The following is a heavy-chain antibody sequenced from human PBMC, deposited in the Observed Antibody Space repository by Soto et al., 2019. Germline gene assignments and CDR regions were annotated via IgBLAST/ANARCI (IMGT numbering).Heavy chain of an antibody. Sequence: SLRLSCAASGFTFSSYGMHWVRQAPGKGLEWVAVISYDGSNKYYADSVKGRFTISRDNSKNTLYLQMNSLRSEDTAVYYCATVGPYDSSGYYAYDAFDIWGQGTMVTVSS. CDR1: GFTFSSYG. CDR3: ATVGPYDSSGYYAYDAFDI. D-gene: IGHD3-22*01. CDR2: ISYDGSNK. V-gene: IGHV3-30*03. J-gene: IGHJ3*02.